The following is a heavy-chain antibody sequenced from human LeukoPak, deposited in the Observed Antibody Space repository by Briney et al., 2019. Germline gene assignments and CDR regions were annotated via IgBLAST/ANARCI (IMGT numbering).Heavy chain of an antibody. CDR1: GYSFTVYL. J-gene: IGHJ4*02. CDR2: IYPGDSET. D-gene: IGHD5-18*01. CDR3: ARGGGYNYGTFDY. V-gene: IGHV5-51*01. Sequence: GESLKISCKASGYSFTVYLIGWGRQMPGQGLEGMGIIYPGDSETRYSPSLQGQVTFSVDKSSNNAYLQWSSLKASDTAMYYCARGGGYNYGTFDYWGQGTLVTVSS.